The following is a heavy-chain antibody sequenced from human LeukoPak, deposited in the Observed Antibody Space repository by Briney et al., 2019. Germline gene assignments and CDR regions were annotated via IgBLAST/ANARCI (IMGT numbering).Heavy chain of an antibody. CDR3: ARDGGYCSGGSCYPEYYFDY. CDR1: GFTFSSYA. J-gene: IGHJ4*02. CDR2: ISSNGGST. Sequence: GGSLRLSCAASGFTFSSYAMHWVRQAPGKGLEYVSAISSNGGSTYYANSVKGRFTISRDNSKNTLYLQMGSLRAEDMAVYYCARDGGYCSGGSCYPEYYFDYWGQGTLVTVSS. D-gene: IGHD2-15*01. V-gene: IGHV3-64*01.